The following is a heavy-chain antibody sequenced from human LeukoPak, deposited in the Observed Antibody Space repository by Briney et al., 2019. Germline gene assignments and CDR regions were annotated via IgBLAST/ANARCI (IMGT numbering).Heavy chain of an antibody. CDR2: ISYDGSNK. V-gene: IGHV3-30*18. D-gene: IGHD6-19*01. CDR1: GFTFSSYG. Sequence: PGGSLRLSCAASGFTFSSYGMHWVRQAPGKGLEWVAVISYDGSNKYYADSVKGRFTISRDNSKNTLYLQMNSLRAEDTAVYYCAKGSWEAVAGTGLQHWGQGTLVTVSS. J-gene: IGHJ1*01. CDR3: AKGSWEAVAGTGLQH.